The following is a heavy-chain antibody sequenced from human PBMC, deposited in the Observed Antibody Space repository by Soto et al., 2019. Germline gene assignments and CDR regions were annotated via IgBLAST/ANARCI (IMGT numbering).Heavy chain of an antibody. V-gene: IGHV4-59*01. J-gene: IGHJ6*02. Sequence: ASKTLSLTCTVSGGSISSYYWSWIRQPPGKGLEWIGYIYYSGSTNYNPSLKSRVTISVDTSKNQFSLKLSSVTAADTAVYYCARATGTTSSYYYYYGMDVWGQGTTVTVSS. CDR1: GGSISSYY. CDR3: ARATGTTSSYYYYYGMDV. D-gene: IGHD1-7*01. CDR2: IYYSGST.